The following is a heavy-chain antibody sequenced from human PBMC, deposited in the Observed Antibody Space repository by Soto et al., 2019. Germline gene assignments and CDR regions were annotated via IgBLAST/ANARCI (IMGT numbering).Heavy chain of an antibody. D-gene: IGHD3-3*02. V-gene: IGHV1-18*01. Sequence: GASVKVSCKASGYTFTSYGISWVRQAPGQGLEWMGWISAYNGNTNYAQKLQGRVTMTTDTSTSTAYMELRSLRSDDTAVYYCAARHFWSGPWTDRRLDYWGQGTLVTVSS. CDR3: AARHFWSGPWTDRRLDY. CDR2: ISAYNGNT. J-gene: IGHJ4*02. CDR1: GYTFTSYG.